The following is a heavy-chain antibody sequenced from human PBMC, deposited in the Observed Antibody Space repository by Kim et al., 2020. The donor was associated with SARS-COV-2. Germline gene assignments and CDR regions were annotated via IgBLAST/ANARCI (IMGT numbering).Heavy chain of an antibody. CDR2: IIPILGIA. CDR1: GGTFSSYA. CDR3: AIRLTNYYDSSGLD. Sequence: SVKVSCKASGGTFSSYAISWVRQAPGQGLEWMGRIIPILGIANYAQKFQGRVTITADKSTSTAYMELSSLRSEDTAVYYCAIRLTNYYDSSGLDWGQGTLSPSPQ. V-gene: IGHV1-69*04. D-gene: IGHD3-22*01. J-gene: IGHJ4*02.